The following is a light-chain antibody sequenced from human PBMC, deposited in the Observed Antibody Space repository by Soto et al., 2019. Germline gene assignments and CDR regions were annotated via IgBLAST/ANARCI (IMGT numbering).Light chain of an antibody. V-gene: IGKV1-12*01. J-gene: IGKJ1*01. Sequence: DIQMTQSPSSVSASVGDRITITCRASQGINSWLAWYQQKPGKAPQLLIYAASSLHSGVPSRFSGSGSGTYFTLTINSLQPEDFATYYCQQANSFPPTFGQGTRVEI. CDR3: QQANSFPPT. CDR2: AAS. CDR1: QGINSW.